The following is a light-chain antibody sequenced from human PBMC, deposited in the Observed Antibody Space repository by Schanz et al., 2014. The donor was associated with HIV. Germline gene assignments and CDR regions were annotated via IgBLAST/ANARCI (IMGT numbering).Light chain of an antibody. Sequence: EIVLTQSPATLSLSPGERATLSCRASQGVSSYLAWYQQKPGQAPRLLIYDASNRATGIPARFSGSGPGTDFTLTINRLEPEDCAVYYCQQYGSSGTFGPGTKVHIK. J-gene: IGKJ3*01. CDR3: QQYGSSGT. V-gene: IGKV3D-11*01. CDR2: DAS. CDR1: QGVSSY.